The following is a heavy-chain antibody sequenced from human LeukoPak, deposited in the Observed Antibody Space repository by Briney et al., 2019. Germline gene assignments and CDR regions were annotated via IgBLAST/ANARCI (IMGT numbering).Heavy chain of an antibody. J-gene: IGHJ4*02. CDR1: GFTFSSYA. D-gene: IGHD6-6*01. CDR2: ISYDGSNK. V-gene: IGHV3-30-3*01. CDR3: ARGGSIFDY. Sequence: GGSLRLSCAASGFTFSSYAMHWVRQAPGKGLEWVAVISYDGSNKYYADSVKGRFTISRGNSKNTLYLQMNSLRAEDTAVYYCARGGSIFDYWGQGTLVTVSS.